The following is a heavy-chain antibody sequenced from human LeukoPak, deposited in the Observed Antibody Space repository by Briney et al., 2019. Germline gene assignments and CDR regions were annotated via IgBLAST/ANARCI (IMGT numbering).Heavy chain of an antibody. Sequence: ASVKVSCKASGYTFTGYYMHWVRQAPGQGLEWMGWINPNSGGTNYAQKFQGRVTITADESTSTAYMELSSLRSEDTAVYYCARSDIVVVPAAIEDCYYYYMDVWGKGTTVTVSS. CDR1: GYTFTGYY. CDR3: ARSDIVVVPAAIEDCYYYYMDV. CDR2: INPNSGGT. J-gene: IGHJ6*03. D-gene: IGHD2-2*01. V-gene: IGHV1-2*02.